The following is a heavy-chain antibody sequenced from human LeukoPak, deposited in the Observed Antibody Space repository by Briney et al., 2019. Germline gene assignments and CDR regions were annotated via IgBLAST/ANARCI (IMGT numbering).Heavy chain of an antibody. Sequence: QPGGSLRLSCAASGFTFSSNYMSWVRQAPGKGLEWVSVIYSGGSTYYADSVKGRFTISRDNSKNTLYLQMNSLRAEDTAVYYCARVGTVDYDILTGYYRAFDYWGQGTLVTVSS. CDR1: GFTFSSNY. CDR2: IYSGGST. V-gene: IGHV3-53*01. CDR3: ARVGTVDYDILTGYYRAFDY. D-gene: IGHD3-9*01. J-gene: IGHJ4*02.